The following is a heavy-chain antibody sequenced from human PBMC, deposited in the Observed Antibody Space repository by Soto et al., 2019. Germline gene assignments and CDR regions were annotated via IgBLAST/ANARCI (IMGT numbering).Heavy chain of an antibody. CDR3: AGGEPPLYYYMDV. V-gene: IGHV4-59*08. J-gene: IGHJ6*03. CDR2: IYYSGST. Sequence: SETLSLTCTVSGGSISSYYWSWIRQPSGKGLEWIGYIYYSGSTNYNPSLKSRVTISVDTSKNQFSLKLSSVTAADTAVYYCAGGEPPLYYYMDVWGKGTTVTVSS. D-gene: IGHD1-26*01. CDR1: GGSISSYY.